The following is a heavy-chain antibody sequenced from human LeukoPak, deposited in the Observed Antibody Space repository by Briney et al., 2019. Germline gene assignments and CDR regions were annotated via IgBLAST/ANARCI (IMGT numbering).Heavy chain of an antibody. CDR1: GGSISSYY. CDR3: ARDLGSGWPYYGMDV. CDR2: IYYSGST. Sequence: PSETLSLTCTVSGGSISSYYWSWIRQPPGKGLEWIGYIYYSGSTNYNPSLKSRVTISVDTSKNQFSLKLSSVTAADTAVYYCARDLGSGWPYYGMDVWGQGTTVTVSS. J-gene: IGHJ6*02. D-gene: IGHD6-19*01. V-gene: IGHV4-59*01.